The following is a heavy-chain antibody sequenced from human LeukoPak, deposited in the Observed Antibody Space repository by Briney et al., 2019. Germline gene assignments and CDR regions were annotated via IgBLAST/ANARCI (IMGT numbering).Heavy chain of an antibody. CDR1: GFSFSTYW. J-gene: IGHJ4*02. V-gene: IGHV3-21*01. CDR3: ARGKYNYGYILDY. Sequence: PGGSLRLSCETSGFSFSTYWMSWVRQTPGKGLEWVSSISSSSSYIYYPNSLKGRFTISRDNAKNSLYLQMNSLRAEDTAVYYCARGKYNYGYILDYWGQGTLVTVSS. D-gene: IGHD5-18*01. CDR2: ISSSSSYI.